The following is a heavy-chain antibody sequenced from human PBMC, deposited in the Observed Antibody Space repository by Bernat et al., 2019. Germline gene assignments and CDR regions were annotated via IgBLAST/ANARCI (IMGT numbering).Heavy chain of an antibody. V-gene: IGHV3-30*18. CDR1: GFTFSSYG. CDR3: AKPLTSYGSGSYYSTFDI. CDR2: ISYDGSNK. Sequence: QVQLVESGGGVVQPGRSLRLSCAASGFTFSSYGMHWVRQAPGKGLEWVAVISYDGSNKYYADSVKGRFTISRDTSKNTLYLQMNRLRAEDTAVYSCAKPLTSYGSGSYYSTFDIWGQGTMVTVSS. D-gene: IGHD3-10*01. J-gene: IGHJ3*02.